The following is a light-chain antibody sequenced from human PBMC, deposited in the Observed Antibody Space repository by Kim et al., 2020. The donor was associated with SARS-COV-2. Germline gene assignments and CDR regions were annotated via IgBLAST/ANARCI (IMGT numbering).Light chain of an antibody. CDR2: YDS. CDR3: QVWDSSSDHPV. J-gene: IGLJ2*01. Sequence: AQGKTVSFTGGGSNIGGKNVVWYQQKPGGAPVLVIYYDSGRPSGIPERFSGANSGNTATLTISRVEEGDEADDYCQVWDSSSDHPVFGGGTQLTVL. V-gene: IGLV3-21*04. CDR1: NIGGKN.